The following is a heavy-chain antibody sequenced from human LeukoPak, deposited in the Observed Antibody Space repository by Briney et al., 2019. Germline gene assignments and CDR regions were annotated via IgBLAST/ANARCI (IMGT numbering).Heavy chain of an antibody. CDR2: INWNGGST. CDR3: ARVGSGGVAGPVDY. CDR1: GFTFSTYD. D-gene: IGHD6-19*01. V-gene: IGHV3-20*04. Sequence: PGGSLRLSCAASGFTFSTYDMNWVRQAPGKGLEWVSGINWNGGSTGYADSVKGRFTISRDNAKNSLYLQMNSLRAEDTALYYCARVGSGGVAGPVDYWGQGTLVTVSS. J-gene: IGHJ4*02.